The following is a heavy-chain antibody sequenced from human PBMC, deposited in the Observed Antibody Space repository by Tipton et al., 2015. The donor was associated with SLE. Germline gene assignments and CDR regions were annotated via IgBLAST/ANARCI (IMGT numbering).Heavy chain of an antibody. CDR1: GGSISSHY. J-gene: IGHJ4*02. D-gene: IGHD7-27*01. Sequence: TLSLTCTVSGGSISSHYWSWIRQPPGKGLEWIGYIYYSGSTNYNPSLKSRVTISVDTSKNQFSLKLSSVTAADTAVYYCARARGAGDGEEDYWGQGTLVTVSS. V-gene: IGHV4-59*11. CDR3: ARARGAGDGEEDY. CDR2: IYYSGST.